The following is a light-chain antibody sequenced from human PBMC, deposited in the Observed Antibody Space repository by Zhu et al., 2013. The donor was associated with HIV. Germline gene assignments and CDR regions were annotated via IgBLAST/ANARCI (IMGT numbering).Light chain of an antibody. CDR3: QQYNSAYVT. V-gene: IGKV1-5*03. CDR2: RAS. J-gene: IGKJ1*01. CDR1: QGVSSW. Sequence: DIQMTQSPSSVSASVGDRVTITCRASQGVSSWLAWYQQKPGKAPKLLISRASNLEGGVPSRFSGSGSGTEFTLTISSLQPDDFATYYCQQYNSAYVTFGQGTKVEIK.